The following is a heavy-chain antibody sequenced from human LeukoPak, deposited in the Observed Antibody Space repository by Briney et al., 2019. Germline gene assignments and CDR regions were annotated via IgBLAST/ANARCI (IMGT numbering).Heavy chain of an antibody. Sequence: GGSLRLSCAASGFTFSTYSMNWVRQAPGKGLEWVSYIASSTIYYADSVKGRFTISRDNAKNSLYLQMNSLRDEDTAVYYCARGPAAAIDYWGQGTLVTVSP. CDR3: ARGPAAAIDY. CDR1: GFTFSTYS. CDR2: IASSTI. J-gene: IGHJ4*02. V-gene: IGHV3-48*02. D-gene: IGHD2-2*01.